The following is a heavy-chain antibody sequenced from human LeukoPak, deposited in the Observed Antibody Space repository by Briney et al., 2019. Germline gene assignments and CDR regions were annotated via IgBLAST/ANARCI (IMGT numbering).Heavy chain of an antibody. D-gene: IGHD4-17*01. CDR3: ARGEDGDKPFDY. CDR1: GGSISSGGYS. J-gene: IGHJ4*02. CDR2: IYHSGST. V-gene: IGHV4-30-2*01. Sequence: SETLSLTCAVSGGSISSGGYSWSWIRQPPGKGLEWIGYIYHSGSTYYNPSLKSRVTISVDTSKNQFSLKLSSVTAADTAVYYCARGEDGDKPFDYWGQGTLVTVSS.